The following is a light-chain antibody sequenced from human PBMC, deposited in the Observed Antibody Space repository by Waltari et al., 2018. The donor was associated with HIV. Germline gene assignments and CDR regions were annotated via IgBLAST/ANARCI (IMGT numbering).Light chain of an antibody. V-gene: IGLV1-40*01. CDR1: SSNIGATSD. CDR3: QSYDSTLRVV. CDR2: ANN. J-gene: IGLJ2*01. Sequence: QPVLTQPPSVSGAPGQRVTIPCTRSSSNIGATSDVHWYQQLPGTAPKLLIYANNNRPSGVPDRFSGSKSGTSASLAITGLQAEDEADYYCQSYDSTLRVVFGGGTKLTVL.